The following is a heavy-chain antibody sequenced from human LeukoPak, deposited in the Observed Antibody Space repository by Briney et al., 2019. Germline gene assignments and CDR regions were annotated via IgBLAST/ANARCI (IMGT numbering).Heavy chain of an antibody. D-gene: IGHD5-12*01. V-gene: IGHV4-39*07. CDR2: IYYSGST. J-gene: IGHJ4*02. Sequence: PSETLSLTCTVSGGSISSSSYYWGWIRQPPGKGLEWIGSIYYSGSTYYNPSLKSRVTISVDTSKNQFSLKLSSVTAADTAVYYCARDGVATIPDFDYWGQGTLVTVSS. CDR1: GGSISSSSYY. CDR3: ARDGVATIPDFDY.